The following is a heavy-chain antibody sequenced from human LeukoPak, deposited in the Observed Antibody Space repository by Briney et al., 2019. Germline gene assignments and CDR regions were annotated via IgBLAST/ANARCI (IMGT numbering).Heavy chain of an antibody. CDR1: GGTFSSYA. V-gene: IGHV1-69*01. Sequence: ASVKVSCKASGGTFSSYAISWVRQAPGQGLEWMGGIIPIFGTANYAQKFQGRATITADESTSTAYMELSSLRSEDTAVYYCARDLSSSGWSPFDYWGQGTLVTVSS. CDR3: ARDLSSSGWSPFDY. J-gene: IGHJ4*02. CDR2: IIPIFGTA. D-gene: IGHD6-19*01.